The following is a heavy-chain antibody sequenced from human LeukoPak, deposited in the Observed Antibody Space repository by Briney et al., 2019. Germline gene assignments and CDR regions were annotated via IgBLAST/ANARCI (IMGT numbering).Heavy chain of an antibody. CDR3: ARDDALGDNALDI. CDR2: ILNDGSQE. J-gene: IGHJ3*02. D-gene: IGHD3-16*01. CDR1: GFTFSSYG. V-gene: IGHV3-33*01. Sequence: GGSLRLSCAASGFTFSSYGMHWVRQAPGKGLEWVAVILNDGSQEKYADSVKGRFTISRDNSKNTLFPQMNSLRAEDTAVYYCARDDALGDNALDIWGQGAMVTVSS.